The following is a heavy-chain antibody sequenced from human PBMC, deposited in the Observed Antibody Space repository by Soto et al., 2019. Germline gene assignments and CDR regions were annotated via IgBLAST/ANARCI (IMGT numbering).Heavy chain of an antibody. CDR2: IIPSLGIA. J-gene: IGHJ6*02. CDR3: ARGPHHYYYGMDV. Sequence: QVQLVQSGAEVKKPGSSVKVSCKASGGTFSSYTISWVRQAPGQGLEWMGRIIPSLGIANYAQKFQGRVTINADKSTSTAYMEVSRLRSEDTAVYYCARGPHHYYYGMDVWGQGTTVTVSS. V-gene: IGHV1-69*02. CDR1: GGTFSSYT.